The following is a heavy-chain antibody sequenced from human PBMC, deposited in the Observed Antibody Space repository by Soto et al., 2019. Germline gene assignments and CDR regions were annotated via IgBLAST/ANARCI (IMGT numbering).Heavy chain of an antibody. J-gene: IGHJ6*03. CDR1: GGSISSYY. CDR3: SRGQEYDYIWGSYHQLYMDV. Sequence: PSETLSLTCTVSGGSISSYYWIWIRQPPVNGLEFIGYSYYIFSTNYNPSLKSRFTISLYTSKNHFSLKLISFTAAYTSVYYCSRGQEYDYIWGSYHQLYMDVWGKGTTVTVS. V-gene: IGHV4-59*01. CDR2: SYYIFST. D-gene: IGHD3-16*02.